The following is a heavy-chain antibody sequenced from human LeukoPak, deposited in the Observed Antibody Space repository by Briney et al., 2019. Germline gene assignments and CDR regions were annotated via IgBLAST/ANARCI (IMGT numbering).Heavy chain of an antibody. CDR2: IKEDGSER. Sequence: PGGSRRLSCAASGFSFSSNWMSWVRQAPGKGLEWVANIKEDGSERFYVDSVKGRFTISRDNAKNSVYLQMNSLRVEDTAVYYCARNYDWGQGTLVTVSS. J-gene: IGHJ4*02. CDR3: ARNYD. V-gene: IGHV3-7*04. CDR1: GFSFSSNW. D-gene: IGHD3-16*01.